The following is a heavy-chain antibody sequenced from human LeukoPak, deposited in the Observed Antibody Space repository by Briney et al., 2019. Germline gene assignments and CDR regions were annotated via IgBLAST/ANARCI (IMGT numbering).Heavy chain of an antibody. CDR2: IYYSGST. CDR3: ARFIYNGSGSYQYYFDY. V-gene: IGHV4-59*01. J-gene: IGHJ4*02. Sequence: SETLSLTCTVSGGSISRYYWSWIRQPPGKGLEWIGYIYYSGSTNYNPSLKSRVTISVDTSKNQFSLKLSSVTAADTAVYYCARFIYNGSGSYQYYFDYWGQGTLVTVSS. D-gene: IGHD3-10*01. CDR1: GGSISRYY.